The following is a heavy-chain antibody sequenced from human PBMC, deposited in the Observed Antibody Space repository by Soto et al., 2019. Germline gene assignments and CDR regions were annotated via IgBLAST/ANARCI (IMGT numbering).Heavy chain of an antibody. V-gene: IGHV3-23*01. D-gene: IGHD2-2*01. CDR3: AKNEAKDIVVQIAGPWGRKYYYYYMDV. CDR2: ISGSGANT. CDR1: GFTFSSSA. J-gene: IGHJ6*03. Sequence: GGSLRLSCAASGFTFSSSALSWVRQAPGEGLEWVSTISGSGANTYYAASVKGRFTISRDNSKNTLYLQMNSLRAEDTAVYYCAKNEAKDIVVQIAGPWGRKYYYYYMDVWGKGTTVTVSS.